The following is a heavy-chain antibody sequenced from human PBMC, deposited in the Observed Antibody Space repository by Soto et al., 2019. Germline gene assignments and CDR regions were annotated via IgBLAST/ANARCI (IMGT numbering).Heavy chain of an antibody. CDR2: INAGNGNT. J-gene: IGHJ6*02. Sequence: QVQLVQSGAEEKKPGASVKVSCKASGYTFTSYAMHWVRQAPGQRLEWMGCINAGNGNTEYSQKFQGRVTITRDTSASTAYMELSSLRSEDTAVYYCSSFSKVYYYYGMDVLGQGTTVTVSS. CDR3: SSFSKVYYYYGMDV. V-gene: IGHV1-3*05. CDR1: GYTFTSYA.